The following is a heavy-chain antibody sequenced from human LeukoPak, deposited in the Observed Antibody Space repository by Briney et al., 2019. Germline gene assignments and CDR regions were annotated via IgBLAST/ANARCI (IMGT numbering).Heavy chain of an antibody. D-gene: IGHD3-10*01. CDR1: GGSFSGYY. J-gene: IGHJ6*02. CDR3: ARLPRVRGLRGGV. CDR2: INHSGST. Sequence: SETLSLTCAVYGGSFSGYYWSWIRQPPGKGLEWIGEINHSGSTNYNPSLKSRVTISVDTSKNQFSLKLSSVTAADTAVYYCARLPRVRGLRGGVWGQGTTVTVSS. V-gene: IGHV4-34*01.